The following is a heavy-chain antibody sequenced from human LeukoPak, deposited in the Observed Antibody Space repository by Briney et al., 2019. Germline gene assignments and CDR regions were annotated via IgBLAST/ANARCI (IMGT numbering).Heavy chain of an antibody. CDR3: AKDGGVWFGESNDY. J-gene: IGHJ4*02. CDR2: ISGSGGST. D-gene: IGHD3-10*01. V-gene: IGHV3-23*01. CDR1: GFTFSSYG. Sequence: GGSLRLSCAASGFTFSSYGMSWVRQAPGKGLEWVSAISGSGGSTYYADSVKGRFTISRDNFENTLYLQMNSLRVEDTAVYYCAKDGGVWFGESNDYWGQGTLVTVSS.